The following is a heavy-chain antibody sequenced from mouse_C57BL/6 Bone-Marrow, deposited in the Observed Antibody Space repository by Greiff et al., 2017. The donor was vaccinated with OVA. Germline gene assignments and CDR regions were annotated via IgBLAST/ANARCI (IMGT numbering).Heavy chain of an antibody. V-gene: IGHV14-4*01. CDR2: IDPENGDT. Sequence: EVQLQQSGAELVRPGASVKLSCTASGFNIKDDYMHWVKQRPEQGLEWIGWIDPENGDTEYASKFQGKATITADTSSNTAYLQLSSLTSEDTAVYYCTTCSNFYAMDYWGQGTSVTVSS. J-gene: IGHJ4*01. CDR3: TTCSNFYAMDY. D-gene: IGHD2-5*01. CDR1: GFNIKDDY.